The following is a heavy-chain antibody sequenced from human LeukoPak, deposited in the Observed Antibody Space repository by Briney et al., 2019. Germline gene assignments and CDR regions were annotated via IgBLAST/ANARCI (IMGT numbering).Heavy chain of an antibody. CDR1: RFTHSSYS. CDR3: GRDSSIQSLDP. J-gene: IGHJ5*02. V-gene: IGHV3-21*01. D-gene: IGHD6-6*01. Sequence: GGSLRLSCAASRFTHSSYSMNWVRQAPGKGLEWVSSITSSSTYIYYADSVKGRFTISRDNAKNSLYLQMNSLKTEDTAVYYVGRDSSIQSLDPWGQGTLVTVSS. CDR2: ITSSSTYI.